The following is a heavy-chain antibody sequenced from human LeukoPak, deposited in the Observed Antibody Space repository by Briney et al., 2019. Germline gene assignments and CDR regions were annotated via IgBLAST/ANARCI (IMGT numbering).Heavy chain of an antibody. V-gene: IGHV4-4*07. CDR2: VDSSGNT. CDR1: VVSMNGYY. Sequence: SETLSLTCSVSVVSMNGYYWSWLRQSAGNRLEWIGHVDSSGNTNYNPSLESRVTMSVDTSKTQFSLKLTSVTAADMAVYFCARQFLVGSTFHAFDLWGQGTRVTVSS. D-gene: IGHD1-26*01. J-gene: IGHJ3*01. CDR3: ARQFLVGSTFHAFDL.